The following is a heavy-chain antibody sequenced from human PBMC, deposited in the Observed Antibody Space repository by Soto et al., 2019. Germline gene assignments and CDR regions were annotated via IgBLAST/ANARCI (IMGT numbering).Heavy chain of an antibody. CDR2: VSASGGNT. D-gene: IGHD5-18*01. CDR1: GRTFSKHA. CDR3: AKAPERPVRGYSYESYYYGMDV. Sequence: GSLRVPSVPSGRTFSKHAVTWVGQARGKGPEWASAVSASGGNTYYTDSVKGRFIISRDNSKNTLYLQINSLRVEHTALYYCAKAPERPVRGYSYESYYYGMDVWGEGTTVTVSS. V-gene: IGHV3-23*01. J-gene: IGHJ6*04.